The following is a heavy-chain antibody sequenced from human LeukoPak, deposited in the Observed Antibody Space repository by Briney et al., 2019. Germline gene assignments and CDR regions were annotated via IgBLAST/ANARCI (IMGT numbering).Heavy chain of an antibody. D-gene: IGHD2-2*01. CDR1: GYTFTDYY. V-gene: IGHV1-2*02. CDR2: VNPNSGGT. J-gene: IGHJ6*03. Sequence: GASVKVSCKASGYTFTDYYMNWVRQAPGQGLEWMGWVNPNSGGTSYAQKFQGRVTLTRDTSISTTYMELSRLKSDDTAIYYCARGGSPIFYYYMDVWGEGTTVTISS. CDR3: ARGGSPIFYYYMDV.